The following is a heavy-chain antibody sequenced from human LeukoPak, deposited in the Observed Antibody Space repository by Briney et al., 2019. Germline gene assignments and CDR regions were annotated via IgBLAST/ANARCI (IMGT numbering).Heavy chain of an antibody. J-gene: IGHJ6*02. CDR3: ARSGDGDPYYYYYYGMDV. Sequence: SETLSLTCTVSGGSISSYYWSWIRQHPGKGLEWIGYIYYSGSTYYNPSLKSRVTISVDTSKNQFSLKLSSVTAADTAVYYCARSGDGDPYYYYYYGMDVWGQGTTVTVSS. CDR2: IYYSGST. V-gene: IGHV4-59*06. CDR1: GGSISSYY. D-gene: IGHD4-17*01.